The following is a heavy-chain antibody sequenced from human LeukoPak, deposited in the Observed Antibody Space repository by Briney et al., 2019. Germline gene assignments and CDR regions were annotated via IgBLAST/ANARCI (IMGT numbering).Heavy chain of an antibody. CDR3: ARGDGAGHY. V-gene: IGHV3-21*01. CDR1: GFAFSSYN. D-gene: IGHD3-10*01. CDR2: ISTTSTYI. J-gene: IGHJ4*02. Sequence: PGGSLRLSCAASGFAFSSYNMKWVRQAPGKGLEWVSFISTTSTYIYYADSVKGRFTVSRDNSKNSLFLQMNSLRAEDTAVYYCARGDGAGHYWGQGTLVTVSS.